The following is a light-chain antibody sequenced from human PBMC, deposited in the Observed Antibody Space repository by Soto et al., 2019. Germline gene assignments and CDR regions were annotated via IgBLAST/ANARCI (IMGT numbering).Light chain of an antibody. CDR2: LGS. Sequence: DIVMTQSPLSLPVTPGEPASISCRSSQSLLHSNGYNYLDWYLQKPGQSPQLLIYLGSNRASGVHDRFSGSGSGTDFTLKISRVEGEDVGVYYCMQALQTPNTFGQGTKLEIK. CDR3: MQALQTPNT. CDR1: QSLLHSNGYNY. V-gene: IGKV2-28*01. J-gene: IGKJ2*01.